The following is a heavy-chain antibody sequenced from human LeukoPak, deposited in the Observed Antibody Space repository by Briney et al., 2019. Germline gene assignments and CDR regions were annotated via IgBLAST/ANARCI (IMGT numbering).Heavy chain of an antibody. V-gene: IGHV4-39*01. CDR3: ARQTGSGLFILP. Sequence: SETLSLTCSVSADSISRSSYFWGWIRQPPGKGLEWIANIYYSGNTFYNPSLKSQVSISIDTSKNQFSLRLTSVTAADTAVYYCARQTGSGLFILPGGQGTLVTVSS. CDR1: ADSISRSSYF. J-gene: IGHJ4*02. CDR2: IYYSGNT. D-gene: IGHD3/OR15-3a*01.